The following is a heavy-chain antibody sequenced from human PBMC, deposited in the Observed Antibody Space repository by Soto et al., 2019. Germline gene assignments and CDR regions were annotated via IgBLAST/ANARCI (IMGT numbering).Heavy chain of an antibody. Sequence: GEALKTSCKGSGYSFPSYWLDWVRPMPGKGPEWVGIIYPDDSDTRYSPSLQGQVHISADKSISTAYLQWSSLKASDTAMYYCAGHTDYGNAFDIWGQGTMVTVSS. CDR2: IYPDDSDT. CDR3: AGHTDYGNAFDI. J-gene: IGHJ3*02. D-gene: IGHD4-17*01. V-gene: IGHV5-51*01. CDR1: GYSFPSYW.